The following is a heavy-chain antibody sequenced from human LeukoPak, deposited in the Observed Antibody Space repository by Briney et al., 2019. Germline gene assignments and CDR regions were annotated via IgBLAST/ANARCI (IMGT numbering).Heavy chain of an antibody. CDR2: ICYSGST. Sequence: SETLSLTCTVSGGSISSSSYYWGWIRQPPGKGLEWIGSICYSGSTYYNPSLKSRVTISVDTSKNQCSLKLSSVTAADAAVYYCARQLRGDYGPNWFDPWGQGTLVTVSS. V-gene: IGHV4-39*07. J-gene: IGHJ5*02. CDR3: ARQLRGDYGPNWFDP. CDR1: GGSISSSSYY. D-gene: IGHD4-17*01.